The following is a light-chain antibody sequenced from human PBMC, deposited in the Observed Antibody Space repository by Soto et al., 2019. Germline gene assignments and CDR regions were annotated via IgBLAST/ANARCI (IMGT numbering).Light chain of an antibody. V-gene: IGKV3-15*01. CDR3: QQYNNLPPYT. CDR2: GAS. J-gene: IGKJ2*01. Sequence: EIVMTQSPATLSVSPGERATLSCRASQSVSSNLAWYQQKPGQAPRLLIYGASTRATGIPARFSGSGSGTEFTLTISSLPAKHFAVCYCQQYNNLPPYTFGQGTKLEIK. CDR1: QSVSSN.